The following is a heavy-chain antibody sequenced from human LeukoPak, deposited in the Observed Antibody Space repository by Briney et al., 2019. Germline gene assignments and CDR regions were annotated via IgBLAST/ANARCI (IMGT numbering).Heavy chain of an antibody. V-gene: IGHV4-39*07. Sequence: SETLSLTCTVSGGSMTSNSYYWAWIRQPPGKGLEWIGSIYYRGSAYYNPSLKSRVSISVVTSKNQLSLNLSSLTAADTAVYYCARETVPTLSVRINWFDPWGQGTLVTVSS. CDR1: GGSMTSNSYY. CDR2: IYYRGSA. D-gene: IGHD4-17*01. CDR3: ARETVPTLSVRINWFDP. J-gene: IGHJ5*02.